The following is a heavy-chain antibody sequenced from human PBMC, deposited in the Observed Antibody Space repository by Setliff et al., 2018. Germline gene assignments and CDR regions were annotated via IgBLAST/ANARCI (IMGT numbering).Heavy chain of an antibody. J-gene: IGHJ6*03. CDR2: ISSSSSYI. CDR1: GFTFSSYE. CDR3: ARVIYFYYMDV. Sequence: LRLSCAASGFTFSSYEMNWVRQAPGKGLEWVSSISSSSSYIYYADSVKGRFTISRDDAKNSLYLQMNSLRAEDTAVYYCARVIYFYYMDVWGKGTTVTVSS. V-gene: IGHV3-21*01.